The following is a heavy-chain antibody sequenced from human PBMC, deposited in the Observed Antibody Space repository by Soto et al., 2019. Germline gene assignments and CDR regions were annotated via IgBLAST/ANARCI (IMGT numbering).Heavy chain of an antibody. D-gene: IGHD2-2*01. J-gene: IGHJ6*02. CDR1: GFTFSSYA. V-gene: IGHV3-23*01. CDR3: AKVYCSSTSCQIPPSYYYYYGMDV. Sequence: QPGGSLRLSCAASGFTFSSYAMSWVRQAPGKGLEWVSAISGSGGSTYYADSVKGRFTISRDNSKNTLYLQMNSLRAEDTAVYYCAKVYCSSTSCQIPPSYYYYYGMDVWGQGTTVTVSS. CDR2: ISGSGGST.